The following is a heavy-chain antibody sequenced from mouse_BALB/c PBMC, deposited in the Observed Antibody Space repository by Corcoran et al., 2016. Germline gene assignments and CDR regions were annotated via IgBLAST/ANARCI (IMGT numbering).Heavy chain of an antibody. CDR3: ARPTSKY. J-gene: IGHJ3*01. D-gene: IGHD2-10*01. Sequence: EVQLQQSGAELVKPGASVKLSCTASGFNIKDPYMHWVKQRPEQGLEWIGRIDPANGNTKYDPKFQGKATITADTSSNTAYLQLSSLTSEDTAVYYCARPTSKYWGQGTLVTVSA. CDR2: IDPANGNT. V-gene: IGHV14-3*02. CDR1: GFNIKDPY.